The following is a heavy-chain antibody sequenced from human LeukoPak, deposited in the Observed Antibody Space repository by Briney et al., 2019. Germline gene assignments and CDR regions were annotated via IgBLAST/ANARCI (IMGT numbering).Heavy chain of an antibody. D-gene: IGHD2-21*02. V-gene: IGHV3-48*01. CDR1: GFTFSRYS. Sequence: GGSLRLSCAASGFTFSRYSMNWVREAPGKGGEWISYISSTRKTIYYADSVKGRFTIHRDNAKNSVYVQMNSVRGEDTAMYYCARDGLRRPPTPYCGGDCPLDYWGQGTLVSVSS. J-gene: IGHJ4*02. CDR2: ISSTRKTI. CDR3: ARDGLRRPPTPYCGGDCPLDY.